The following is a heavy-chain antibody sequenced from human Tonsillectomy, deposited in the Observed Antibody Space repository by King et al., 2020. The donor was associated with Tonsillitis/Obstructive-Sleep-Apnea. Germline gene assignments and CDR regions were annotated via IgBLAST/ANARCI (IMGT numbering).Heavy chain of an antibody. CDR1: GYSFSNNW. Sequence: QLVQSGAEVKKPGASLKISCKGSGYSFSNNWIGWVRQLPGKGLEWMGLIYPGDSETRYSPSFQGQVTISADKSISTAYLQWSSLKASDTAIYYCARPYCGGGTCYSGWFDPWGQGTLVTVSS. CDR2: IYPGDSET. D-gene: IGHD2-15*01. J-gene: IGHJ5*02. CDR3: ARPYCGGGTCYSGWFDP. V-gene: IGHV5-51*01.